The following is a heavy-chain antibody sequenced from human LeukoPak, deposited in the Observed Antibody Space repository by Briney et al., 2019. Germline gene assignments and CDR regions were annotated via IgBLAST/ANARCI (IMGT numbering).Heavy chain of an antibody. CDR1: GGSFSGYY. J-gene: IGHJ5*02. CDR3: ARKRGRSMFDP. Sequence: SETLPLTCAVYGGSFSGYYWSWIRQPPGKGLEWIGEINHSGSTNYNPSLKSRVTISVDTSKNQFSLKLSSVTAADTAVYYCARKRGRSMFDPWGQGTLVTVSS. CDR2: INHSGST. V-gene: IGHV4-34*01.